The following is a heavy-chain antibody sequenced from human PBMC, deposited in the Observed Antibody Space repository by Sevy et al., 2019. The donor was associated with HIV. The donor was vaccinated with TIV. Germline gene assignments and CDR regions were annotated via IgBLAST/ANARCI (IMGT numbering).Heavy chain of an antibody. V-gene: IGHV3-7*01. CDR2: INQDGSEK. Sequence: GGSLRLSCAASGFTFKSYWMTWVRQAPGKGLEWVANINQDGSEKYYSDSLKGRFSISRDNSKNSVHLQINTLRAEDTAVYYCAREGSAYDTCYYHYAMDVWGQGTTVTVSS. D-gene: IGHD5-12*01. CDR3: AREGSAYDTCYYHYAMDV. J-gene: IGHJ6*02. CDR1: GFTFKSYW.